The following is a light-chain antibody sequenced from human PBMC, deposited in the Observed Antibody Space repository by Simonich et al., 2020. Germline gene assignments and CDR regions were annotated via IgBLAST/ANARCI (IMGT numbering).Light chain of an antibody. CDR2: LNSDGSH. CDR1: SGHSSYA. Sequence: QLVLTQSPSASASLGASVKLTCTLSSGHSSYAIAWHQQQPAKGPRYLMKLNSDGSHSKGAGIPDRFAGSSSGAERYLTISSLQSEDEADYYCQTLGTGIQVFGGGTKLTVL. V-gene: IGLV4-69*01. CDR3: QTLGTGIQV. J-gene: IGLJ3*02.